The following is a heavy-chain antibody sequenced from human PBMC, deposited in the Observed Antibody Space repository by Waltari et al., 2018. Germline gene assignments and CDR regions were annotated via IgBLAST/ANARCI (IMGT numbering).Heavy chain of an antibody. Sequence: EVQLVESGGGLVQPGGSLRLSCAASGFTFSSYSMNWVRQAPGKGLGWVSYSSIRSSTIYYADSVKGRFTISRDNAKNSLYMQMNSLRAEDTAVYYCARVGGDPYAFDIWGQGTMVTVSS. J-gene: IGHJ3*02. CDR1: GFTFSSYS. V-gene: IGHV3-48*04. CDR2: SSIRSSTI. CDR3: ARVGGDPYAFDI. D-gene: IGHD2-21*02.